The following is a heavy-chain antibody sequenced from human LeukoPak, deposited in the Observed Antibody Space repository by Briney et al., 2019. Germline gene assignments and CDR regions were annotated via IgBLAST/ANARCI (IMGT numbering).Heavy chain of an antibody. CDR1: GGSISSNY. Sequence: SETLSLTCTVSGGSISSNYWSWVRQPPGKGLEWIGYFYYSGSSDYNPSLRSRLTISLDTSKNQVSLKLSSVTAADTAVYYCARSRGVDYYDSSGYSRPFDYWGQGTLVTVSS. CDR2: FYYSGSS. CDR3: ARSRGVDYYDSSGYSRPFDY. J-gene: IGHJ4*02. V-gene: IGHV4-59*01. D-gene: IGHD3-22*01.